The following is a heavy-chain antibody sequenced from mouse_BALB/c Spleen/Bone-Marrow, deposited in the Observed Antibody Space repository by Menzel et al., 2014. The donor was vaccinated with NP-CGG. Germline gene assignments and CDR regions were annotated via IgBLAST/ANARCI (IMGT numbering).Heavy chain of an antibody. D-gene: IGHD1-1*02. CDR2: INPSSGYT. CDR1: GYTFTNYT. J-gene: IGHJ3*01. Sequence: QVQLQQSGAELARPGASVKMSCKASGYTFTNYTMHWVKQRPGQGLEWIGYINPSSGYTNYNQKFKDKATLTADKSSSTAYMQLSSLTSEDSAVYYCARDWTIPFAYWGQGTLVTVSA. V-gene: IGHV1-4*01. CDR3: ARDWTIPFAY.